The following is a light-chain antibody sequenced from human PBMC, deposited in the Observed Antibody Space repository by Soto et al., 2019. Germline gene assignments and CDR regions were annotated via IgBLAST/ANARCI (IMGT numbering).Light chain of an antibody. Sequence: DIQMTQSPSSLSASVGDRVTITCQASQDISNYLNWYQQKPGKAPKLLIYDASNLETGVPSRFSRSGSGTDFTFTISSLQPEDIATYYCQQYDNRPLLTFGGGTKVEIK. CDR2: DAS. V-gene: IGKV1-33*01. CDR3: QQYDNRPLLT. CDR1: QDISNY. J-gene: IGKJ4*01.